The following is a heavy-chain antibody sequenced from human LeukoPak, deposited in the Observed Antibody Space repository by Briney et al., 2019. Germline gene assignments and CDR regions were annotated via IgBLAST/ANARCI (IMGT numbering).Heavy chain of an antibody. J-gene: IGHJ4*02. D-gene: IGHD6-25*01. CDR3: ARGGRLSTFVKHSETYYFDY. CDR2: LSDYNGNT. CDR1: GYTFTSYG. V-gene: IGHV1-18*01. Sequence: ASVKVSCKASGYTFTSYGINGVRQAPGQGLEWMGWLSDYNGNTNYAQKLQGRVTLTTDTSTSTAYMELRSLRSDDTAVYYCARGGRLSTFVKHSETYYFDYWGQGTLVTVSS.